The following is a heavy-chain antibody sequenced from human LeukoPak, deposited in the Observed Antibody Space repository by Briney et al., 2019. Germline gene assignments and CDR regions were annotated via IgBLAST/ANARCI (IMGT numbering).Heavy chain of an antibody. Sequence: SETLSLTCTVSGGSISSSSYYWGWIRQPPWKGLEWIESIYYSGSTYYNPSLKSRVTISVDTSKNQFSLKLSSVTAADTAVYYCARDRQPGVRYFDWPYARGAFDIWGQGTMVTVSS. CDR3: ARDRQPGVRYFDWPYARGAFDI. CDR2: IYYSGST. J-gene: IGHJ3*02. D-gene: IGHD3-9*01. CDR1: GGSISSSSYY. V-gene: IGHV4-39*07.